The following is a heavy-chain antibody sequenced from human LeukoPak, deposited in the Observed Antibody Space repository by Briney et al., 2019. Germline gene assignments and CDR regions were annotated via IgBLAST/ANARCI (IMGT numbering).Heavy chain of an antibody. CDR3: ATETNGRHYDY. CDR1: GLTFSTSG. Sequence: GGSLRLSCTASGLTFSTSGFNWVRQAPGKGVEWVASIGPTGSDRYHADSIKGRFTISRDNANNFLYLQMNSLRAEDTAVYYCATETNGRHYDYWGQGTLLTVSS. D-gene: IGHD1-14*01. CDR2: IGPTGSDR. J-gene: IGHJ4*02. V-gene: IGHV3-21*06.